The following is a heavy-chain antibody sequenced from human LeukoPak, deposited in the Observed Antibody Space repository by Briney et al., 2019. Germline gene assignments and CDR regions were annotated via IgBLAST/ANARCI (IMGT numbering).Heavy chain of an antibody. CDR2: IEQDGSHK. J-gene: IGHJ4*02. V-gene: IGHV3-7*01. CDR3: VREEGY. Sequence: PGGSLRLSCAAPGFTFSTYWMYWVRQAPGKGLEWVANIEQDGSHKYYVDSVKGRFTISRDNAKNSLYLQMNSLRVEDTAVYYCVREEGYWGQGTLVTVSS. CDR1: GFTFSTYW.